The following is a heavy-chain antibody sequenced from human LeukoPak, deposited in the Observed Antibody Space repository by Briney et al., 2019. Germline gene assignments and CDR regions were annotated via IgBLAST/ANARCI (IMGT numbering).Heavy chain of an antibody. Sequence: SETLSLTCAVYAGSFSGYYWSWIRQPPGKGLEWIGEINHSGSTNYNPSLKSRVTISVDTSKNQFSLKLSSVTAADTAVYYCARGALWFGELRNWFDPWGQGTLVTVSS. D-gene: IGHD3-10*01. J-gene: IGHJ5*02. CDR2: INHSGST. CDR1: AGSFSGYY. V-gene: IGHV4-34*01. CDR3: ARGALWFGELRNWFDP.